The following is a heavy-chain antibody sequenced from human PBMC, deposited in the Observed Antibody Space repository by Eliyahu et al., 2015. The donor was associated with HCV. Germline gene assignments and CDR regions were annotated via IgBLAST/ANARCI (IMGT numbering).Heavy chain of an antibody. V-gene: IGHV3-21*01. D-gene: IGHD2-21*02. CDR1: GFXFSSYS. CDR3: ARARVGVVTAIPDY. J-gene: IGHJ4*02. Sequence: EVQLVESGGGLVKPGGSLRLSCXASGFXFSSYSMNWVRQAPGKGLEWVSSISSSSSYIYYADSVKGRFTISRDNAKNSLYLQMNSLRAEDTAVYYCARARVGVVTAIPDYWGQGTLVTVSS. CDR2: ISSSSSYI.